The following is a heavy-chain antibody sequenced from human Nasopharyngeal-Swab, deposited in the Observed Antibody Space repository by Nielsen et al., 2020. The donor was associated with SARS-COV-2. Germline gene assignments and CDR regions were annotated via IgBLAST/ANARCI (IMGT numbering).Heavy chain of an antibody. CDR3: ARAWELLPPDAFDI. CDR2: INAGNGNT. J-gene: IGHJ3*02. D-gene: IGHD1-26*01. V-gene: IGHV1-3*01. Sequence: ASVKVSCKASGYTFTSYAMHWVRQAPGQRLEWMGWINAGNGNTKYSQKFQGRVTITRDTSASTAYMELSSLRSEDTAVYYCARAWELLPPDAFDIRGQGTMVTVSS. CDR1: GYTFTSYA.